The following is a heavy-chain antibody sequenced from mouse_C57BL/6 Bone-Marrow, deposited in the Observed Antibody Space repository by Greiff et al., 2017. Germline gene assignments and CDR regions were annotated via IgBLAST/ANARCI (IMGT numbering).Heavy chain of an antibody. V-gene: IGHV1-7*01. CDR3: ARSAVVASPFAD. CDR1: GYTFTSYW. CDR2: INPSSGYT. J-gene: IGHJ3*01. Sequence: VQLQQSGAELAKPGASVKLSCKASGYTFTSYWMHWVKQRPGQGLEWIGYINPSSGYTKYNQKFKAKATVAADKSSSAAYMQLSSLTYEDSAVYCCARSAVVASPFADWCKGTLVTVSA. D-gene: IGHD1-1*01.